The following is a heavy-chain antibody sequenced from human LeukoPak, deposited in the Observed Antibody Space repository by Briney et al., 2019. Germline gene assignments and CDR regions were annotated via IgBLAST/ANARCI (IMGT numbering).Heavy chain of an antibody. J-gene: IGHJ3*02. CDR3: ARTLRAAEAFDI. V-gene: IGHV4-30-4*01. CDR2: IYYSGST. CDR1: GGSISSGDYY. Sequence: SETLSLTCTVSGGSISSGDYYWRWGRKPRGKGLEWIGYIYYSGSTYYNPSLKSRVTISVDTSKNQFSLKLSSVTAADTAVYYCARTLRAAEAFDIWGQGTMVTVSS. D-gene: IGHD2/OR15-2a*01.